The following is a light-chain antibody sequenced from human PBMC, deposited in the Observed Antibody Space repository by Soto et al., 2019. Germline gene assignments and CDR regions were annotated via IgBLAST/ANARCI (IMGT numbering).Light chain of an antibody. CDR3: QQSYSSPFT. CDR1: QSISSY. CDR2: AAS. V-gene: IGKV1-39*01. J-gene: IGKJ3*01. Sequence: DIQMTQSPSSLSASVGDRVTITCRASQSISSYLNWYQQKPGKAPNLLIYAASSLQSGVSSKFSGSGSGTDFTLTISSLQPEDFVTYYCQQSYSSPFTFGPGTKVDIK.